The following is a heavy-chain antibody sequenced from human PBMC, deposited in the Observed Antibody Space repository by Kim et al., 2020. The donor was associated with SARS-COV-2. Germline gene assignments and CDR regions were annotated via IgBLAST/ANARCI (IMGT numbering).Heavy chain of an antibody. CDR1: GFTFSSYA. CDR2: ISGSGGST. CDR3: AKDRSITIFGVGKALGY. Sequence: GGSLRLSCAASGFTFSSYAMSWVRQAPGKGLEWVSAISGSGGSTYYADSVKGRFTISRDNSKNTLYLQMNSLRAEDTAVYYCAKDRSITIFGVGKALGYWGQGTLVTVSS. J-gene: IGHJ4*02. V-gene: IGHV3-23*01. D-gene: IGHD3-3*01.